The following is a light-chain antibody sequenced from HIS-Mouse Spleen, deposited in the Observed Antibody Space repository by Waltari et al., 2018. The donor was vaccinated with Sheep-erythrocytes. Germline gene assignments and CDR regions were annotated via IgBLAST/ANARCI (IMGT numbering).Light chain of an antibody. V-gene: IGLV3-1*01. CDR1: KLGDKY. Sequence: SYELNQPPSVSVSPGQTASITCSGDKLGDKYACWYQQKPGQSPVLVIYQDSKRPSGIPERSSGSNSGNTATLTISGTQAMDEADYYCQAWDSSTAVFGGGTKLTVL. J-gene: IGLJ2*01. CDR2: QDS. CDR3: QAWDSSTAV.